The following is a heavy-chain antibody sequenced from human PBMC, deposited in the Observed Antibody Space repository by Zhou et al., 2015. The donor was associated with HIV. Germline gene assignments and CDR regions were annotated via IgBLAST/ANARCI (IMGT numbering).Heavy chain of an antibody. CDR3: ARSNMNYDYALDL. V-gene: IGHV1-69*17. D-gene: IGHD3-16*01. CDR2: ITPMFDVH. J-gene: IGHJ3*01. CDR1: GTTFSGSD. Sequence: LVQSGTEVREPGSSVKVSCKASGTTFSGSDISWVRQAPGQGLEWMGRITPMFDVHNYAEKFRARLSISVDRETSAAFMELSSLTSEDAAVYYCARSNMNYDYALDLWGQGTKVIVS.